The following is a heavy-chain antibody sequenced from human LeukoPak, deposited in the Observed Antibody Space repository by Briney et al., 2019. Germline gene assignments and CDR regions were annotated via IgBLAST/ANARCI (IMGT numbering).Heavy chain of an antibody. Sequence: PGGSLRLSCAASGFTFSSYAMHWVRQAPGEGLEWVAVISYDGSNKYYADSVKGRFAISRDNSKNTLYLQMNSLRAEDTAVYYCAKGKGSGSDLFYSYYYMDVWGKGTTVTVSS. CDR1: GFTFSSYA. CDR3: AKGKGSGSDLFYSYYYMDV. CDR2: ISYDGSNK. V-gene: IGHV3-30*09. J-gene: IGHJ6*03. D-gene: IGHD1-26*01.